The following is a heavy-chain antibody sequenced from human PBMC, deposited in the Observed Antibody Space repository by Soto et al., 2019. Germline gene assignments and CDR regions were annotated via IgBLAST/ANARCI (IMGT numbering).Heavy chain of an antibody. CDR3: ARLDYDLSFGHYGLDV. D-gene: IGHD3-3*01. V-gene: IGHV4-31*03. CDR2: IYYSGST. CDR1: GGSISSGGYY. Sequence: KPSETLSLTCTVSGGSISSGGYYWSRIRQHPGKGLEWIGYIYYSGSTFYNPSLKSRVTISVDTSRNQFSLKLSSVAAADTAVYYCARLDYDLSFGHYGLDVWGPGTTVTVSS. J-gene: IGHJ6*02.